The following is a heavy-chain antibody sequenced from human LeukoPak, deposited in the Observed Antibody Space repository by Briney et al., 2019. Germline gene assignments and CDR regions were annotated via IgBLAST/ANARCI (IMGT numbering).Heavy chain of an antibody. D-gene: IGHD6-13*01. CDR3: ARDPGQQLDPHFDY. CDR1: GFTVSSNY. Sequence: PGGSLRLSCAASGFTVSSNYMSWVRQAPGKGLEWVSVIYSGGSTYYADSVKGRFTISRDNSKNSLYLQMNSLRAEDTAVYYCARDPGQQLDPHFDYWGQGTLVTVSS. J-gene: IGHJ4*02. V-gene: IGHV3-53*01. CDR2: IYSGGST.